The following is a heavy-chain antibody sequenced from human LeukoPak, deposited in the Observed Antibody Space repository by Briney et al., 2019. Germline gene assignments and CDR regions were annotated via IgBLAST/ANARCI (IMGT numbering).Heavy chain of an antibody. J-gene: IGHJ4*02. CDR3: AKSTTIRFFDY. Sequence: GGSLRLSCAASGFTFSTYAMSWVCQAPGKGLEWVSTISGGGGSTYYADSVKGRFTISRDNSKNTLYLQMDSLRAEDTAIYYCAKSTTIRFFDYWGQGTLVTVSS. D-gene: IGHD5/OR15-5a*01. V-gene: IGHV3-23*01. CDR1: GFTFSTYA. CDR2: ISGGGGST.